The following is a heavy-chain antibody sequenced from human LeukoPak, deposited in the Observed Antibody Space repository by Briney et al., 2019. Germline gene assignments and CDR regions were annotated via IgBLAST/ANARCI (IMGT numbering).Heavy chain of an antibody. CDR2: ITYDGSNK. CDR1: GFTFSSYA. D-gene: IGHD4-17*01. Sequence: PGRSLRLSCAASGFTFSSYAMHWVRQAPGKGLEWVAVITYDGSNKYYADSVKGRFTISRDNSKNTLYLQMNSLRAEDTAVYYCARDRPHYGDYAFVDYYGMDVWGRGTTVTVSS. J-gene: IGHJ6*02. V-gene: IGHV3-30*04. CDR3: ARDRPHYGDYAFVDYYGMDV.